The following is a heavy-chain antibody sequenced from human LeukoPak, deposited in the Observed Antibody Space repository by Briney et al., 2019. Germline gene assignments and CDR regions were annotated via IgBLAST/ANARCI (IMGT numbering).Heavy chain of an antibody. CDR2: INPNSGNR. Sequence: ASVKASSTPSGYTFATYDITWGRQATGQGLEWMGWINPNSGNRGYAQKFQGRVTITRDTSINTAYMELSSLRSDDPAVYYCASANDDLDDWGQGTLVTVSS. D-gene: IGHD1-1*01. CDR1: GYTFATYD. V-gene: IGHV1-8*03. J-gene: IGHJ4*01. CDR3: ASANDDLDD.